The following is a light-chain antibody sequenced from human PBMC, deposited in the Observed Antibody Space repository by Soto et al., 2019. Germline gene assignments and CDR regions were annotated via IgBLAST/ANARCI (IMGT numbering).Light chain of an antibody. Sequence: ILMTQSPATLAVSPGERFTFSCRASGGVSNRLAWYQHKPGQAPRLLISGASTGASGVPPRFSGSGSGTEFTLTVDSRQSEDIAVYYCQQYYNWPGTFGGGTKVDIK. J-gene: IGKJ4*01. CDR1: GGVSNR. CDR2: GAS. CDR3: QQYYNWPGT. V-gene: IGKV3-15*01.